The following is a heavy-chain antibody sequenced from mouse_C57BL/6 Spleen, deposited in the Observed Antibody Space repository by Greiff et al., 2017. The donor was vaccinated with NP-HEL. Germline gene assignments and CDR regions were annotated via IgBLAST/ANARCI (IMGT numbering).Heavy chain of an antibody. Sequence: VQLQQSGPELVKPGASVKIPCKASGYTFTDYNMDWVKQSHGKSLEWIGDINPKTGGTIYNQKFKGKATLTVDKSSTTAYMELRSLTSEDTAVYYCARSIGDGGFDYWGQGTTLTVSS. V-gene: IGHV1-18*01. D-gene: IGHD3-1*01. CDR1: GYTFTDYN. J-gene: IGHJ2*01. CDR2: INPKTGGT. CDR3: ARSIGDGGFDY.